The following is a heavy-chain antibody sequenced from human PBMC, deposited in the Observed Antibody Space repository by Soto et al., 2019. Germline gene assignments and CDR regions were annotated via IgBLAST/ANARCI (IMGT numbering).Heavy chain of an antibody. D-gene: IGHD6-19*01. CDR2: IIPILGIA. CDR3: VRLGSSGSPSPPNRFDP. V-gene: IGHV1-69*02. CDR1: GGTFSSYT. Sequence: QVQLVQSGAEVKKPGSSVKVSCKASGGTFSSYTISWVRQAPGQGLEWMGRIIPILGIANYAQKFQGRVTLTAAKATGTAYRELSSLRSEDTAVYYCVRLGSSGSPSPPNRFDPWGQGTLVTVSS. J-gene: IGHJ5*02.